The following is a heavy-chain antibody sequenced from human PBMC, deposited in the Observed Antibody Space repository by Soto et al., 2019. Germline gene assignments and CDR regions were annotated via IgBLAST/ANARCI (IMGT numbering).Heavy chain of an antibody. Sequence: GGSLRLSCAASGFTFSSYAMHWVRQAPGKGLEWVAVISYDGSNKYYADSVKGRFTISRDNSKNTLYLQMNSLRAEDTAVYYCARDAIAAAGIDHGMDVWGQGTTVTVSS. J-gene: IGHJ6*02. CDR1: GFTFSSYA. D-gene: IGHD6-13*01. CDR2: ISYDGSNK. V-gene: IGHV3-30-3*01. CDR3: ARDAIAAAGIDHGMDV.